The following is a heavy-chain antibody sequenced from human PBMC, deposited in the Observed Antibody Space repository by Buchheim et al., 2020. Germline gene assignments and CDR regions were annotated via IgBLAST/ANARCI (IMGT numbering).Heavy chain of an antibody. V-gene: IGHV4-4*02. D-gene: IGHD6-13*01. J-gene: IGHJ4*02. CDR1: GASISSRNW. Sequence: QVQLQESGPGLVKPSGTLSLTCSVSGASISSRNWWTWVRQSPGKGLEWIGEIYQSGTTNYNPSLKSRVTISMDQSKNQFSFKVNSVTAADTAVFYCAKTGAQGYLEYWGQG. CDR2: IYQSGTT. CDR3: AKTGAQGYLEY.